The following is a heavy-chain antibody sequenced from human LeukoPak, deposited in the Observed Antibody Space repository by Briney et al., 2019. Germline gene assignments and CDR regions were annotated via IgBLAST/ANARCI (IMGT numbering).Heavy chain of an antibody. CDR2: IDTSGST. CDR3: ARGEWQIDY. CDR1: GVSISHYY. D-gene: IGHD3-3*01. Sequence: PSETLSLKCTVSGVSISHYYWTWIRQPAGGGLEWIGRIDTSGSTNYNPSLKSRVTMSSDTSNNQFSLNLMSVDATDTAVYYCARGEWQIDYWGQGILVTVSP. J-gene: IGHJ4*02. V-gene: IGHV4-4*07.